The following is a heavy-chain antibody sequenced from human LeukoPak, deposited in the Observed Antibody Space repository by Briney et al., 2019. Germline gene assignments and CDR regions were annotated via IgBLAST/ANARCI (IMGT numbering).Heavy chain of an antibody. CDR2: IYFTGST. D-gene: IGHD3-3*01. J-gene: IGHJ6*04. Sequence: PSETLSLTCGVSGGSISSYYWSWIRQPPGKGLQWIGYIYFTGSTKYNPTLGSRVTISVDTSKNQFSLQLSSVTAADTAIYYCARGNPVKGHDFWSGYSSPGMDVWGKGTTVTVSS. CDR1: GGSISSYY. CDR3: ARGNPVKGHDFWSGYSSPGMDV. V-gene: IGHV4-59*01.